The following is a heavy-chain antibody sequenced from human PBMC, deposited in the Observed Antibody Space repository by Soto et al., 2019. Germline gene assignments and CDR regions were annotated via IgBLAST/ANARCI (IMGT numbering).Heavy chain of an antibody. V-gene: IGHV3-48*02. D-gene: IGHD2-15*01. J-gene: IGHJ3*01. CDR1: GFTFSSYA. CDR2: ISVVGGSI. CDR3: VRDHRWAFDF. Sequence: EVQLVESGGGLVQPGGSLRVSCVASGFTFSSYALNWVRQAPGKGLEWVSYISVVGGSIFYADSVKGRFTISRGDATNSLYLQMNSLRDEDTAVYYCVRDHRWAFDFWGQGTMVTVSS.